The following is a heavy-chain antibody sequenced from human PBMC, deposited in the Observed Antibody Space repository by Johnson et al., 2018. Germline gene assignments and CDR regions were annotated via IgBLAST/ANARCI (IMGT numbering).Heavy chain of an antibody. CDR2: ISWNSGSI. V-gene: IGHV3-9*01. CDR3: TGRYCSSTSCYEDAFDI. J-gene: IGHJ3*02. D-gene: IGHD2-2*01. CDR1: GFTFDDYA. Sequence: VQLVESGGGLVQXGRSLRLSCAASGFTFDDYAMHWVRQAPGKGLEWVSGISWNSGSIGYADSVKGRFTISRDNAKNSLYLQMNSLRAEDTALYYCTGRYCSSTSCYEDAFDIWGQGTMVTVSS.